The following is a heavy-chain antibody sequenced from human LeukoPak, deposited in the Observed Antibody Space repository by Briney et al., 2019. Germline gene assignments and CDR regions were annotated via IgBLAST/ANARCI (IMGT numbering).Heavy chain of an antibody. V-gene: IGHV4-61*02. CDR3: ARGQLLWFGEFPPPFDY. D-gene: IGHD3-10*01. Sequence: PSETLSLTCTVSGGSISNGSYYWSWIRQPAGKGLEWIGRIYTSGSTNYNPSLKSRVTISVDTSKNQFSLKLSSVTAADTAVYYCARGQLLWFGEFPPPFDYWGQGTLVTVSS. CDR2: IYTSGST. J-gene: IGHJ4*02. CDR1: GGSISNGSYY.